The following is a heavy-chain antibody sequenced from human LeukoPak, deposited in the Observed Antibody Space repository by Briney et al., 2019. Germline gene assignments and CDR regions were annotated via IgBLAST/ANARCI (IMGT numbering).Heavy chain of an antibody. CDR2: IYSDNT. D-gene: IGHD4/OR15-4a*01. V-gene: IGHV3-53*01. J-gene: IGHJ4*02. Sequence: PGGSLRLSCTVSGFTVSSNSMSWVRQAPGKGLEWVSFIYSDNTHYSDSVKGRFTISRDNSKNTLCLQMSSLRAEDTAVYYCARRAGAYSHPYDYWGQGTLVTVSS. CDR3: ARRAGAYSHPYDY. CDR1: GFTVSSNS.